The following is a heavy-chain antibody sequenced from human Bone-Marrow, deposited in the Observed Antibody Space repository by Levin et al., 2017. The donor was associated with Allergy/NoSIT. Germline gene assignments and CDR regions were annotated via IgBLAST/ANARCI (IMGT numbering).Heavy chain of an antibody. Sequence: ASVKVSCKATGYTFTTYGITWVRQAPGQGLEWMGRISGKKGDTDYAQRFLGRVTMSTDTSTGTAYMELRSLRSDDTAVYYCARDHQGIAVAYDDYWGQGTLVTVSS. J-gene: IGHJ4*02. CDR3: ARDHQGIAVAYDDY. V-gene: IGHV1-18*01. CDR1: GYTFTTYG. CDR2: ISGKKGDT. D-gene: IGHD6-19*01.